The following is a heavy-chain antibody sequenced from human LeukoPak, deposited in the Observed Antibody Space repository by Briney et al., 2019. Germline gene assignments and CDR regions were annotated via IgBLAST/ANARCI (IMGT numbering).Heavy chain of an antibody. V-gene: IGHV3-7*01. CDR3: ARDDCSSISCYHNWFDP. D-gene: IGHD2-2*01. J-gene: IGHJ5*02. CDR2: IKQDGSEK. CDR1: GFTFSSYW. Sequence: PGGPLRLSRAASGFTFSSYWMSWVRQAPGKGLEWVANIKQDGSEKYYVDSVKGRFTISRDNAKNSLYLQMNSLRAEDTAVYYCARDDCSSISCYHNWFDPWGQGTLVTVSS.